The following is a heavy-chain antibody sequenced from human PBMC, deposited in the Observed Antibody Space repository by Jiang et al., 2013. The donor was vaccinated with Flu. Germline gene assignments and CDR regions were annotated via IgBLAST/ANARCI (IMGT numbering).Heavy chain of an antibody. CDR1: GYTFTSYA. CDR2: INAGNGNT. D-gene: IGHD3-3*01. V-gene: IGHV1-3*01. CDR3: ARVGFWSGYSGYYYYYYMDV. J-gene: IGHJ6*03. Sequence: SVKVSCKASGYTFTSYAMHWVRQAPGQRLEWMGWINAGNGNTKYSQKFQGRVTITRDTSASTAYMELSSLRSEDTAVYYCARVGFWSGYSGYYYYYYMDVWGKGTTVTVSS.